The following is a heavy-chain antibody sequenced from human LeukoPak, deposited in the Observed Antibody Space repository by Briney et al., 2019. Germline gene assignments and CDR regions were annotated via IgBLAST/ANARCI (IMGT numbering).Heavy chain of an antibody. D-gene: IGHD3-10*01. Sequence: ASVKVSCKAAGYTFTNYYMHWVRQAPGQGREWMGIINPSGGTTSYAQKFLGRVTMTTDTSTTTVYMELSSLRSEDTAVYYCAREGSTASGLPDYWGQGTLVTVSS. CDR3: AREGSTASGLPDY. V-gene: IGHV1-46*01. CDR1: GYTFTNYY. CDR2: INPSGGTT. J-gene: IGHJ4*02.